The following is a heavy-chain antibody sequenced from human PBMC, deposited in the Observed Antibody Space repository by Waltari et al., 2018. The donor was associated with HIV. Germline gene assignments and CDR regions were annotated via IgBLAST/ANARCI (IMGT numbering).Heavy chain of an antibody. V-gene: IGHV1-18*01. CDR1: GFSLTSYG. CDR2: ISGYNGNT. D-gene: IGHD2-21*02. Sequence: QVQLVQSGAEVKKPGASVKVSCKPSGFSLTSYGISWVRQAPGQGLEGVGWISGYNGNTNYGQRRQGRVSLTRDTYTNTAYMEIRSLRSDDTAIYFCARDLHGDLGIYSFFGLNVWGQGTTVTVSS. J-gene: IGHJ6*02. CDR3: ARDLHGDLGIYSFFGLNV.